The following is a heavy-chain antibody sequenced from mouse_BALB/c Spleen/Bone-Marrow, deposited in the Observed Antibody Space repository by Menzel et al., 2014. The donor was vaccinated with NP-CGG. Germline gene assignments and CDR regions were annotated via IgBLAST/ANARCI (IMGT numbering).Heavy chain of an antibody. D-gene: IGHD1-1*01. V-gene: IGHV14-3*02. CDR3: APYYYGRWFAN. J-gene: IGHJ3*01. CDR1: GFNIKDTY. Sequence: EVKLQESGAELVKPGASVKLSCTASGFNIKDTYMHWVEQRPEQGLEWIGRIDPANGNIKYDPKFQGKATITADTSSNTAYLQLSSLTSEDTAVYYCAPYYYGRWFANWGQGTLVTVSA. CDR2: IDPANGNI.